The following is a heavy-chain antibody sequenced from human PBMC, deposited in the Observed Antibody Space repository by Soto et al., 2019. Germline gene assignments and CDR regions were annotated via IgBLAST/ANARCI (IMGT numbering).Heavy chain of an antibody. CDR2: ISAYNGNT. V-gene: IGHV1-18*01. CDR3: ARHLYSGDSSGYYGY. CDR1: GYTFTSYG. Sequence: ASVKVSCKASGYTFTSYGISWVRQAPGQGLEWMGWISAYNGNTNYAQKLQGRVTISIDSSKNHLSLKVSSVTAADTAVYYCARHLYSGDSSGYYGYWGQGALVTVSS. D-gene: IGHD3-22*01. J-gene: IGHJ4*02.